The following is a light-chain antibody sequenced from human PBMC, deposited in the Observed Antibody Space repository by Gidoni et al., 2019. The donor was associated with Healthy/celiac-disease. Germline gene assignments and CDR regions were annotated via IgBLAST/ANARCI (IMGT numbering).Light chain of an antibody. CDR3: QQYNSYSQVT. CDR1: QSISSW. V-gene: IGKV1-5*03. Sequence: DIQMTQSPSTLSASVGDRVTITCRASQSISSWLAWYQQKPGKAPKLLIYKASSLESGVPSRFSGSGSGTEFTLTISSLQPDDFATYYCQQYNSYSQVTFXQXNKLEIK. CDR2: KAS. J-gene: IGKJ2*01.